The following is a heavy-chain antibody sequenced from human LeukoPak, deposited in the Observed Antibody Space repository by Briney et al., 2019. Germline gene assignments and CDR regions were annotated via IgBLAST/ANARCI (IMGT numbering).Heavy chain of an antibody. Sequence: ASVTVSCKASGYTFTGYYMHWVRQAPGQGLEWMGWINPNSGGTNYAQKFQGRVTMTRDTSISTAYMELSRLRSDDTAVYYCAGALPGYCSSTSCLDYWGQGTLVTVSS. CDR1: GYTFTGYY. CDR3: AGALPGYCSSTSCLDY. D-gene: IGHD2-2*01. J-gene: IGHJ4*02. V-gene: IGHV1-2*02. CDR2: INPNSGGT.